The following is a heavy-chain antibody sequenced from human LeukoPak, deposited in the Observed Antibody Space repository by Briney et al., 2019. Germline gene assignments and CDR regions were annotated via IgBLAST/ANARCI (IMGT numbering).Heavy chain of an antibody. V-gene: IGHV4-61*02. CDR3: AKGDGRCYPTRFDY. J-gene: IGHJ4*02. D-gene: IGHD2-8*01. Sequence: SETLSLICTVSGGSISSGSYYWSWIRQPAGKGLELIGRIYTSGSTNYNPSLKSRVTISLDTSKNQFSLKLSSVTAADTAVYYCAKGDGRCYPTRFDYWGQGTLVTVSS. CDR1: GGSISSGSYY. CDR2: IYTSGST.